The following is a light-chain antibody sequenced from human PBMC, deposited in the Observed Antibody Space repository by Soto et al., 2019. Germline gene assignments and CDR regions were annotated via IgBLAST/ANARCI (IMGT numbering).Light chain of an antibody. CDR1: PSITTW. Sequence: DIQMNQSPSTLSASVGDRVTITCRASPSITTWLAWYQQKPGKAPNLLIYKATNLQSGVPSRFSGSGSGTEFSLTISSLQPEDFAIYYCQQYNDYQYTFGQGTKLEIK. CDR3: QQYNDYQYT. CDR2: KAT. J-gene: IGKJ2*01. V-gene: IGKV1-5*03.